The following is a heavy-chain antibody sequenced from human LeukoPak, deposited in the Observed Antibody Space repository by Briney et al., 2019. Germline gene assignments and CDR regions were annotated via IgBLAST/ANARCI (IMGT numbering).Heavy chain of an antibody. CDR3: ARETYCGGDCYSELWFDP. Sequence: SVKVSCKASGGTFSSYAISWVRQAPGQGLEWMGRIIRILGIANYAQKFQGRVTITADKSTSTAYMELSSLRSEDTAVYYCARETYCGGDCYSELWFDPWGQGTLVTVSS. CDR1: GGTFSSYA. J-gene: IGHJ5*02. D-gene: IGHD2-21*02. V-gene: IGHV1-69*04. CDR2: IIRILGIA.